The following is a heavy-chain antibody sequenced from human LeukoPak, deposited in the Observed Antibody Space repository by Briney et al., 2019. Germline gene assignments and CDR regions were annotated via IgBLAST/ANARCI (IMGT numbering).Heavy chain of an antibody. CDR1: GFTFSSYA. CDR2: ISGSGGST. Sequence: GGSLRLSCAASGFTFSSYAMSWVRQAPGKGLEWVSVISGSGGSTYYADSVKGRFTISRDNSKNTLYLQMNSLRAEDTAVYYCAKDNQYGSGSSYYAMDVWGQGTTVTVSS. D-gene: IGHD3-10*01. CDR3: AKDNQYGSGSSYYAMDV. V-gene: IGHV3-23*01. J-gene: IGHJ6*02.